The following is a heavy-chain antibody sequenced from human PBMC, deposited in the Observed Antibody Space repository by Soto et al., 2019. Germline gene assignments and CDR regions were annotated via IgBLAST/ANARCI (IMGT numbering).Heavy chain of an antibody. Sequence: ASVKVSCKASENTFSTYSLHWVRQAPGQGLEWMGVINPTTTTTTDAQKFQGRVTMTRDTSTSTVFLELSSLRSGDTAVYFCARGLYSTSWYVRAFDMWGQGTMVTVSS. CDR1: ENTFSTYS. CDR3: ARGLYSTSWYVRAFDM. D-gene: IGHD6-13*01. CDR2: INPTTTTT. V-gene: IGHV1-46*03. J-gene: IGHJ3*02.